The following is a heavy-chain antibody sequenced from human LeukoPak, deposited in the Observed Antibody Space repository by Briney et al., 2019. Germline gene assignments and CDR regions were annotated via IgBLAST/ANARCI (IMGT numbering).Heavy chain of an antibody. CDR2: ISSSSSYI. J-gene: IGHJ4*02. CDR3: VASYYYDSSGYYYEKPFDY. Sequence: GGSLRLFCAASGFTFSSYSMNWVRQAPGKGLEWVSSISSSSSYIYYADSVKGRFTISRDNAKNSLYLQMNSLRAEDTAVYYCVASYYYDSSGYYYEKPFDYWGQGTLVTVSS. CDR1: GFTFSSYS. D-gene: IGHD3-22*01. V-gene: IGHV3-21*01.